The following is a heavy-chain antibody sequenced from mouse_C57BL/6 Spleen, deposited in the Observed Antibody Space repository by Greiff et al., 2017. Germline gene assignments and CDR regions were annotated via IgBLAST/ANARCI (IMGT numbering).Heavy chain of an antibody. D-gene: IGHD4-1*01. J-gene: IGHJ2*01. CDR2: ISYDGNN. V-gene: IGHV3-6*01. Sequence: DVQLQESGPGLVKPSQSLSLTCSVTGYSITSGYYWNWIRQFPGNKLEWMGYISYDGNNNYNPSLKNRISITRDTSKNQFFLKLNSVTTEDTATYYCARDLTGDFDYWGQGTTLTVSS. CDR3: ARDLTGDFDY. CDR1: GYSITSGYY.